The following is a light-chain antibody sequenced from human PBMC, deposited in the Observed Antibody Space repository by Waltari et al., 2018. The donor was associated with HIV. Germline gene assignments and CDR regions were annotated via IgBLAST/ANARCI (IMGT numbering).Light chain of an antibody. Sequence: EIVMTQSPATLSVTPGEGATLSCRASQTISRNLAWYQQRAGQSPRLLISGASTRATGIPARFSGSGSGTEFTLTISSLQSEDFAVYYCQQYNSWPYTFGQGTKLEIK. CDR1: QTISRN. CDR3: QQYNSWPYT. V-gene: IGKV3-15*01. J-gene: IGKJ2*01. CDR2: GAS.